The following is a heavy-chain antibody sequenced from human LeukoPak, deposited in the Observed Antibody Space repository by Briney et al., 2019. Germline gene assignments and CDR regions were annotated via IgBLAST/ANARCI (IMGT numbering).Heavy chain of an antibody. J-gene: IGHJ6*02. D-gene: IGHD4-17*01. CDR1: GFSLSNSN. CDR2: ISSSSSTI. V-gene: IGHV3-48*01. CDR3: ARDFTVTTNYYYYYGMDV. Sequence: GGSLRLSCAASGFSLSNSNMNWVRQAPGEGLEWVSFISSSSSTIYYADSVKGRFTISRDNAKNTLYLQMNSLRAEDTAVYYCARDFTVTTNYYYYYGMDVWGQGTTVTVSS.